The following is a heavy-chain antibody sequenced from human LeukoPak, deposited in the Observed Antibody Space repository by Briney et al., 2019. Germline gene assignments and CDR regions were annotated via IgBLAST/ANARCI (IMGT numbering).Heavy chain of an antibody. CDR1: GDSISSGTYY. J-gene: IGHJ3*02. Sequence: SQTLSLTCSVSGDSISSGTYYWGWVRQPAGTGLEWIGRIYSSGSTNYNPSLKSRVALSVATSKNQFSLKLSSVTAADTAVYYCARGPTRAIGFDIWGQGTTVTVS. CDR3: ARGPTRAIGFDI. V-gene: IGHV4-61*02. CDR2: IYSSGST.